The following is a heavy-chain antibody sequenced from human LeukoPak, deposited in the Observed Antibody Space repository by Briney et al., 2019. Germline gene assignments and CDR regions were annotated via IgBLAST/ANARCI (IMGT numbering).Heavy chain of an antibody. CDR3: ARARYYYDSSLAFDI. Sequence: GGSLRLSCAASGFTFSSYEMNWVRQAPGKGLEWVSYISSSGSTIYYADSVKGRFTISRDNSKNSLYLQMNSLRAEDTALYHCARARYYYDSSLAFDIWGQGTMVTVSS. D-gene: IGHD3-22*01. CDR1: GFTFSSYE. J-gene: IGHJ3*02. V-gene: IGHV3-48*03. CDR2: ISSSGSTI.